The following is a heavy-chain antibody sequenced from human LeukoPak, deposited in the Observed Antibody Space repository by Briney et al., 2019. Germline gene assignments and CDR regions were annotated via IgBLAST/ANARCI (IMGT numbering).Heavy chain of an antibody. CDR3: AKDNHDSSGYYYDPYFDY. CDR2: ISGSGGST. J-gene: IGHJ4*02. V-gene: IGHV3-23*01. Sequence: GGSLRLSCAASGFTFSSYAMSWVRQAPGKGLEWVSAISGSGGSTYYADSVKGRFTISRDNSKNTLYLQMNSLRAEDTAVYYCAKDNHDSSGYYYDPYFDYWGQGTLVTVSS. CDR1: GFTFSSYA. D-gene: IGHD3-22*01.